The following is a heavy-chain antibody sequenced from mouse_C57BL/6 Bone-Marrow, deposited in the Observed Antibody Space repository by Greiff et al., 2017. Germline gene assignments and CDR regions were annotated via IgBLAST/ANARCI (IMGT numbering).Heavy chain of an antibody. V-gene: IGHV1-81*01. D-gene: IGHD2-4*01. CDR2: IYPRSGNT. J-gene: IGHJ3*01. CDR3: ARNGYDYAFAY. CDR1: GYTFTSYG. Sequence: VQLQQPGAELVKPGASVKLSCKASGYTFTSYGISWVKQRTGQGLEWIGEIYPRSGNTYYNEKFKGKATLTADKSSSTAYMELRSLTSEDSAVYFCARNGYDYAFAYRGQGTLVTVSA.